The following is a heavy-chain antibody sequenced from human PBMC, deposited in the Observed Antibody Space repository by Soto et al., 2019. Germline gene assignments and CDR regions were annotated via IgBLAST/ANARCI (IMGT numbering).Heavy chain of an antibody. J-gene: IGHJ4*02. Sequence: SGTLSLTCSVSGGSISTDNNYWSWIRHHPGKGLEWIGYIYHTGTTYYNPSLKSRVTISVDTSKSQFSLKLSSVTAADTAVYYCARGRKYYDFWSGYSHPRYYFNYWGQGTLVTVSS. V-gene: IGHV4-31*03. CDR3: ARGRKYYDFWSGYSHPRYYFNY. CDR2: IYHTGTT. CDR1: GGSISTDNNY. D-gene: IGHD3-3*01.